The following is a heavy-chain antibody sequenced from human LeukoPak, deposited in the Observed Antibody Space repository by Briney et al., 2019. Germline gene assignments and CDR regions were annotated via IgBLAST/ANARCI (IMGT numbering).Heavy chain of an antibody. CDR2: IYTSGST. Sequence: SETLSLTCTVSGGSISSYYWSWIRQPAGKGLEWIGRIYTSGSTNYNPSLKSRVTMSVDTSKNQFSLKLSSVTAADTAVYYCARDKAYYYDSRGYYRFDAFDIWGEGRMVTVSS. J-gene: IGHJ3*02. V-gene: IGHV4-4*07. D-gene: IGHD3-22*01. CDR3: ARDKAYYYDSRGYYRFDAFDI. CDR1: GGSISSYY.